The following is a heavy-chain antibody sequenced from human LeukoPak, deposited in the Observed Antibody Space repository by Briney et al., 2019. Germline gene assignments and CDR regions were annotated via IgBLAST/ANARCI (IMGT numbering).Heavy chain of an antibody. CDR3: ARNIFGVVTPLYFDN. Sequence: SQTLSLTCAVSGGSISSGGYSWSWIRQPPGKGLEWIGYIYYSGSTYYNPSLKSRVTISVDTSKNQFSLKLSSVTAADTAVYYCARNIFGVVTPLYFDNWGQGTLVTVSS. J-gene: IGHJ4*02. CDR1: GGSISSGGYS. V-gene: IGHV4-30-4*07. D-gene: IGHD3-3*01. CDR2: IYYSGST.